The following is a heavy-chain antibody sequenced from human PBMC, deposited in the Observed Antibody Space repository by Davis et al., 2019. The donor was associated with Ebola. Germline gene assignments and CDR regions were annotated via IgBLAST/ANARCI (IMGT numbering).Heavy chain of an antibody. V-gene: IGHV1-2*04. J-gene: IGHJ3*02. Sequence: ASVKVSCKASGYTFTGYYMHWVRQAPGQGLEWMGWINPNSGGTNYAQKFQGWVTMTRDTSISTAYMELSRLRSEDTAVYYCARRITIFGVAPHDAFDIWGQGTMVTVSS. CDR3: ARRITIFGVAPHDAFDI. D-gene: IGHD3-3*01. CDR2: INPNSGGT. CDR1: GYTFTGYY.